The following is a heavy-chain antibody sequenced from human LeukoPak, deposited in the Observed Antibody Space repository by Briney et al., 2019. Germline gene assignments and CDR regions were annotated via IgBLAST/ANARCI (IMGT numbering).Heavy chain of an antibody. D-gene: IGHD3-22*01. J-gene: IGHJ4*02. CDR3: ARDSSSGYYLFDY. V-gene: IGHV4-4*07. Sequence: SETLSLTCTVSGASISGDYWTWIRQPAGRGLEWIGRIYTSGSANYNPSLKSRVTMSVDTSKNQFSLKLSSVTAADTAVYYCARDSSSGYYLFDYWGQGTLVTVSS. CDR2: IYTSGSA. CDR1: GASISGDY.